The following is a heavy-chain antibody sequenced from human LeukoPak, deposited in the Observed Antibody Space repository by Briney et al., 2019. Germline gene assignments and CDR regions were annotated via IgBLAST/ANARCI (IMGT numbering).Heavy chain of an antibody. CDR3: ARARGRTYYYDSSGYADFDY. J-gene: IGHJ4*02. D-gene: IGHD3-22*01. V-gene: IGHV1-46*01. CDR1: GYTFTSYY. CDR2: INPGGGST. Sequence: GASVKVSCKASGYTFTSYYIHWVRQAPGQGLEWVGIINPGGGSTTYAQKFQGRVTMTRDTSISTAYMELSRLRSDDTAVYYCARARGRTYYYDSSGYADFDYWGQGTLVTVSS.